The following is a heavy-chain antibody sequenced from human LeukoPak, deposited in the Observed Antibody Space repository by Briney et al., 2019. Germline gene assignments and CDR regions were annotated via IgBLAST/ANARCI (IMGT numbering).Heavy chain of an antibody. J-gene: IGHJ4*02. CDR3: ATRQAKVGPLPEYYFDY. Sequence: ASVKVSCKVSGYTLTELSMHWVRQAPGKGLEWMGGFDPEDGEAIYAQKFQGRVTMTEDTSTDTAYMELSSLRSEDTAVYYCATRQAKVGPLPEYYFDYWGQGTLVTVSS. CDR1: GYTLTELS. CDR2: FDPEDGEA. D-gene: IGHD1-26*01. V-gene: IGHV1-24*01.